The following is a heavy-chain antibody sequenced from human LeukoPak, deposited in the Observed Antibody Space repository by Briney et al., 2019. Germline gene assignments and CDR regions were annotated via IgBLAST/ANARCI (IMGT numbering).Heavy chain of an antibody. J-gene: IGHJ4*02. D-gene: IGHD3-9*01. CDR2: INHSGST. Sequence: SSETLSLTCAVYGGSFSGYYWSWIRQPPGKGLEWIGEINHSGSTNYNPSLKSRVTISVDTSKNQFSLKLSSVTAADTAVYYCARGPRYFDWLFLKAYYFDYWGQGTLVTVSS. CDR1: GGSFSGYY. V-gene: IGHV4-34*01. CDR3: ARGPRYFDWLFLKAYYFDY.